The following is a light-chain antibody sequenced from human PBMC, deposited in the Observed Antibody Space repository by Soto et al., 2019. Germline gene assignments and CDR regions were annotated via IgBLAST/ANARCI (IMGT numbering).Light chain of an antibody. J-gene: IGLJ2*01. CDR2: NDD. CDR1: SSNIGSNT. CDR3: ATWDDSLNGVV. V-gene: IGLV1-44*01. Sequence: QSVLTQPPSASGTPGQRVTISCSGSSSNIGSNTVNWYQQLPGTAPKLVIYNDDQRPSGVPDRISGSKSGTSASLAISGLQSEDEAHYDCATWDDSLNGVVFGGGTKLTVL.